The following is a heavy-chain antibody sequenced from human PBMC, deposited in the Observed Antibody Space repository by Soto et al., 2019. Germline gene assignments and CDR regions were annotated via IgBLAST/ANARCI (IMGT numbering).Heavy chain of an antibody. CDR1: GFTFSSYA. V-gene: IGHV3-23*01. CDR3: AKAPGRDGYNYYYYYGMDV. CDR2: ISGSGGST. J-gene: IGHJ6*02. Sequence: GGSLRLSCAASGFTFSSYAMSWVRQAPGKGLEWVSAISGSGGSTYYADSVKGRFTISRDNSKNTLYLQMNSLRAEDTAVYYCAKAPGRDGYNYYYYYGMDVWGQGTTVTVSS. D-gene: IGHD3-10*01.